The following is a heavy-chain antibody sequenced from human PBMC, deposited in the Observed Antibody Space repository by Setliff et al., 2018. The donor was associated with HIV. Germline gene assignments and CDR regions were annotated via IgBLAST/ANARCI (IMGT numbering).Heavy chain of an antibody. CDR2: ISYSGIT. D-gene: IGHD3-22*01. CDR1: GGSITSGGDS. Sequence: SETLSLTCTVSGGSITSGGDSWSWLRQHPGKGLKWMGYISYSGITYYDPSLKSRLTMSVDTSNNQFSLKLSSATAADTAVYYCARVLGVRRDYYDSSAPLRAAFAIWGQGKMVTVSS. J-gene: IGHJ3*02. V-gene: IGHV4-31*03. CDR3: ARVLGVRRDYYDSSAPLRAAFAI.